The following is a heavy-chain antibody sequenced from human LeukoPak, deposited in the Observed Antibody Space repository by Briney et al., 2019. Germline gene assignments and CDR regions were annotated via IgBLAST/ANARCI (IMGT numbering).Heavy chain of an antibody. D-gene: IGHD3-3*01. V-gene: IGHV3-33*01. CDR3: ERDNARFLEWSNAFDI. J-gene: IGHJ3*02. Sequence: GGSLRLSCAASGFTFRSYGMHGVGQAPGKGLEWVAVIWYDGSNKYYADSVKGRFTISRDNSKNTMYLQMNSLRAEDTAVYYCERDNARFLEWSNAFDIWGQGTMVTVSS. CDR1: GFTFRSYG. CDR2: IWYDGSNK.